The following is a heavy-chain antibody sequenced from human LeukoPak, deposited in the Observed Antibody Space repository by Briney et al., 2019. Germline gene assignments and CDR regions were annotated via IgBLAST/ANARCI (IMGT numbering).Heavy chain of an antibody. V-gene: IGHV3-74*01. J-gene: IGHJ4*02. Sequence: GGSLRLSCAASGFRFSEYWMHWVRQAPGKGPEWLSRISKDGSDVVYADSAKGRFTASRDNAKNTVYLQVTNLRHEDTAAYFCTRGGYSGSSYRFSWGRGTLVTVAS. CDR2: ISKDGSDV. CDR1: GFRFSEYW. CDR3: TRGGYSGSSYRFS. D-gene: IGHD6-25*01.